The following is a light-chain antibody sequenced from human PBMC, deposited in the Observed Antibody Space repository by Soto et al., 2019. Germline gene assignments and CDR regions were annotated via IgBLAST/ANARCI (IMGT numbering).Light chain of an antibody. CDR1: QSISSY. Sequence: DIQMTQSPSSLSASVGDRVTITCRASQSISSYLNWYQQNPGKAPNLLIYAASSLQSGVPSRFSGSGSGTDFTLTISSLQPEDFATYYCQQSCSTLWTFGQGTKVEIK. CDR2: AAS. J-gene: IGKJ1*01. CDR3: QQSCSTLWT. V-gene: IGKV1-39*01.